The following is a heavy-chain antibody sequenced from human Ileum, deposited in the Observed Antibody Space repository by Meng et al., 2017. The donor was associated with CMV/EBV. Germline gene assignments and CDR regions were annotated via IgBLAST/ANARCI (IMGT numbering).Heavy chain of an antibody. CDR1: GGSFTDYY. Sequence: SETLSLTCAVHGGSFTDYYWSWLRQAPGKGLEWIGEITHGGATNYNPSLRGRVTMSVDTSDNHFSLRMTSVTAADTAVYYCATGGVDPSKCCMDVWGQGTTVTVSS. D-gene: IGHD5-12*01. CDR2: ITHGGAT. J-gene: IGHJ6*02. CDR3: ATGGVDPSKCCMDV. V-gene: IGHV4-34*01.